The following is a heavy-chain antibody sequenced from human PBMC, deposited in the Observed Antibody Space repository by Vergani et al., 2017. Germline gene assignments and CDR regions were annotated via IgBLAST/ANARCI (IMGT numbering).Heavy chain of an antibody. V-gene: IGHV3-23*04. D-gene: IGHD5-12*01. Sequence: EVQLVESGGGLAQPGGSLRLSCAASGFTFSSYNMNWVRQAPGKGLEWVSGISGSGGSTYYAGSVKGRFTISRDSSKNTLYLQMNSLSAGDTAVYYCAKANPRNSGYDYLYYYHAMDVWGQGTTVTVSS. J-gene: IGHJ6*02. CDR3: AKANPRNSGYDYLYYYHAMDV. CDR1: GFTFSSYN. CDR2: ISGSGGST.